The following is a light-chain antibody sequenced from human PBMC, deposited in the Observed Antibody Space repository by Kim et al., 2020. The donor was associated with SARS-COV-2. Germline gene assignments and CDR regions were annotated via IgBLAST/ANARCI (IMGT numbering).Light chain of an antibody. CDR3: QQRSKWPLT. Sequence: LVPGEKATTSCSASRSVSTTLGWYQQKTGPAPRLLIYDASNRATGIPARFRGSGSGTDFTLTISSLEPEDFAVYYYQQRSKWPLTFGGGTKVDNK. CDR2: DAS. CDR1: RSVSTT. J-gene: IGKJ4*01. V-gene: IGKV3-11*01.